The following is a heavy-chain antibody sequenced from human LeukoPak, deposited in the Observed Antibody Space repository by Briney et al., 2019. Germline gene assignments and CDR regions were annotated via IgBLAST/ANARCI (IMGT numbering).Heavy chain of an antibody. CDR3: ARFMAARPLSAYYGMDV. J-gene: IGHJ6*02. CDR1: GGSISSYY. CDR2: IYYSGST. V-gene: IGHV4-59*01. D-gene: IGHD6-6*01. Sequence: PSETLSLTCTVSGGSISSYYWSWIRQPPGKGLEWIGYIYYSGSTNYNPSLKSRVTISVDTSKNQFSLKLSSVTAADTAVYYCARFMAARPLSAYYGMDVWGQGTTVTVSS.